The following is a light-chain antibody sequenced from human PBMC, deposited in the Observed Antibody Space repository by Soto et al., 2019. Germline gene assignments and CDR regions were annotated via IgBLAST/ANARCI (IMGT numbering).Light chain of an antibody. V-gene: IGKV1-9*01. Sequence: IQLTQSPSSLSASVGDRVTITCRASQGISSYLAWYQQKPGKAPKLLIYAASTLQSGVPSRFSGSGSGTYFTLTFSSLQPEDFATYYCQQLNSYPQTFGQGTKVDIK. J-gene: IGKJ1*01. CDR2: AAS. CDR1: QGISSY. CDR3: QQLNSYPQT.